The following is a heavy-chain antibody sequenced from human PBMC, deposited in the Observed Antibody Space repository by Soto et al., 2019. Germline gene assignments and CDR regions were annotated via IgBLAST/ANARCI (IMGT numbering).Heavy chain of an antibody. CDR3: ARGPGDYGLLVANWFAP. CDR2: INHSGST. CDR1: GGSFSGYY. Sequence: SETLSLTCAVYGGSFSGYYWSWIRQPPGKGLEWIGEINHSGSTNYNPSLKSRVTISVDTSKNQFSLKLSSVTAADTAVYYCARGPGDYGLLVANWFAPWGQGTLVIVPP. D-gene: IGHD4-17*01. J-gene: IGHJ5*02. V-gene: IGHV4-34*01.